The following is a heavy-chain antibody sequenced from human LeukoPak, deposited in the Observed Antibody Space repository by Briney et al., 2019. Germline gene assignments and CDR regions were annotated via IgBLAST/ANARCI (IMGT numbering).Heavy chain of an antibody. CDR2: INHSGST. V-gene: IGHV4-34*01. D-gene: IGHD2-2*01. CDR1: GGSFSGYY. Sequence: PSETLSLTSADYGGSFSGYYWSWIRQPPGKGLEWIGGINHSGSTNYNPSLESRVTISVDTSKNQFSLKLSSVTAADTAVYYCARVGGYCSSTSCYLGWFDPWGQGTLVTVSS. CDR3: ARVGGYCSSTSCYLGWFDP. J-gene: IGHJ5*02.